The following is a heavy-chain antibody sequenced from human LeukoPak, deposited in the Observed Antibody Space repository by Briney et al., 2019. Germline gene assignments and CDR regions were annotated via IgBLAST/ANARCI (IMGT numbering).Heavy chain of an antibody. CDR2: INPSGGST. D-gene: IGHD2-2*01. J-gene: IGHJ4*02. CDR3: ARAGDIVVVPAAAYYFDY. Sequence: ASVEVSCKASGYTFTSYYMHWVRQAPGQGLEWMGIINPSGGSTSYAQKFQGRVTMTRDTSTSTVYMELSSLRSEDTAVYYCARAGDIVVVPAAAYYFDYWGQGTLVTVSS. CDR1: GYTFTSYY. V-gene: IGHV1-46*01.